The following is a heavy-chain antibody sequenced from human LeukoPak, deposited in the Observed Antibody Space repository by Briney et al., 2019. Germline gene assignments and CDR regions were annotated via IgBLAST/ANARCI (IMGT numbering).Heavy chain of an antibody. D-gene: IGHD3-9*01. CDR2: IYTSGST. V-gene: IGHV4-61*02. CDR3: ASHYDILTGLAYFDY. CDR1: GGSISSGSYY. Sequence: PSETLSLTCTVSGGSISSGSYYWSWIWQPAGKGLEWIGRIYTSGSTNYNPSLKSPFTISVDTSKNQFSLKLSSVTAADTAIYYCASHYDILTGLAYFDYWGQGTLVTVSS. J-gene: IGHJ4*02.